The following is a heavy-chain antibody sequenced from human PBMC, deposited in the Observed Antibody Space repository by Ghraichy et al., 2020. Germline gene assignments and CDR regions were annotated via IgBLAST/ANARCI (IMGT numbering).Heavy chain of an antibody. CDR2: IYTGGYT. V-gene: IGHV3-66*01. J-gene: IGHJ1*01. CDR3: ARDVGPTAEYFQN. CDR1: GFTVRDSF. Sequence: SCAASGFTVRDSFISWVRQAPGKGLEWVSIIYTGGYTHYVDSVKDRFTISRDNSKNMVYLQMNSLRDEDTAMYFCARDVGPTAEYFQNWGQGTLVTVSS. D-gene: IGHD2-15*01.